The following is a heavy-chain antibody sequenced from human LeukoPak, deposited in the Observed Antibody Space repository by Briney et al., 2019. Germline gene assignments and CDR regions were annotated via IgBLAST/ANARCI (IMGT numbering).Heavy chain of an antibody. J-gene: IGHJ6*03. D-gene: IGHD4-17*01. CDR3: ARVLYGANYYYYMDV. V-gene: IGHV3-21*01. CDR1: GFTFSSYS. CDR2: ISSSSSYI. Sequence: GGSLRRSCAASGFTFSSYSMNWVRQAPGKGLEGVSSISSSSSYIYYADSVKGRFTISTDNAKNSLCLQMNSLRAEDTAVYYCARVLYGANYYYYMDVWGKGTTVTVFS.